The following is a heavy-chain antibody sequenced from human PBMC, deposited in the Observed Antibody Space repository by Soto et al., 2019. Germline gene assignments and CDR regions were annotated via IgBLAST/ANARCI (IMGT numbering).Heavy chain of an antibody. CDR3: AKARGALVRGTFDY. CDR1: GFTFSSYA. Sequence: GGSLRLSCAASGFTFSSYAMSWVRQAPGKGLEWVSAISGSGGSAYYADSVKGRFTISRDNSKNKLYLQMNSLRAEDTAVYYCAKARGALVRGTFDYWGQGTLVTVSS. V-gene: IGHV3-23*01. CDR2: ISGSGGSA. D-gene: IGHD3-10*01. J-gene: IGHJ4*02.